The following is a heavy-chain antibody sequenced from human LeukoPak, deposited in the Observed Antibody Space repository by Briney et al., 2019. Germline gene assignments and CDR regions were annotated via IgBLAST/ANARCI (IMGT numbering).Heavy chain of an antibody. CDR1: GFTFSNYE. Sequence: QPGGSLRLSCAASGFTFSNYEMNWVSQAPGKGLEWISYISSGGTTIYYADSVRGRFTISRDNAKNSLYLQMSSLRAEDTAVYYCARDIYCSSSSCYRGYYYYYGMDVWGLGTKVTVSS. J-gene: IGHJ6*02. D-gene: IGHD2-2*01. CDR2: ISSGGTTI. V-gene: IGHV3-48*03. CDR3: ARDIYCSSSSCYRGYYYYYGMDV.